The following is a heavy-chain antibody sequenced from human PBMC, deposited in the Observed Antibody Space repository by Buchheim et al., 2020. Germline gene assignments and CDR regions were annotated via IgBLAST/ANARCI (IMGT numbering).Heavy chain of an antibody. CDR2: IYYSGST. J-gene: IGHJ6*02. CDR1: GGSISSGDYY. V-gene: IGHV4-30-4*01. D-gene: IGHD6-13*01. Sequence: QVQLQESGPGLVKPSQTLSLTCTVSGGSISSGDYYWSWIRQPPGKGLEWIGYIYYSGSTYYNPSLKSRVTISVDRSKNQFSLKLSSVTAADTAVYYCARGRRQQLAVGDYYYGMDVWGQGTT. CDR3: ARGRRQQLAVGDYYYGMDV.